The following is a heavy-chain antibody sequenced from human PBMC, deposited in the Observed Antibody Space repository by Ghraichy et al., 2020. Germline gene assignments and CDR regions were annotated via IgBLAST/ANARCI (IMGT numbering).Heavy chain of an antibody. CDR3: ARASSWSAYDRFYI. CDR1: GFSFSNFA. Sequence: LSLTCAASGFSFSNFAMHWVRQAPGKGVEYVSGITNNGGSTYYADSVKGRFTISRDNSKSTLYLQMGSLRAEDRAVYYCARASSWSAYDRFYIWGQGTLVTVSS. CDR2: ITNNGGST. V-gene: IGHV3-64*02. J-gene: IGHJ3*02. D-gene: IGHD3-16*01.